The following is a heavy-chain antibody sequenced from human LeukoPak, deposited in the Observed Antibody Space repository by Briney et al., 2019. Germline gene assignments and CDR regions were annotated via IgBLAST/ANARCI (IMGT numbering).Heavy chain of an antibody. Sequence: GGSLRLSCAASGSTFSNYAMSWVRQAPGKGLEWVSVISGSGATTYYADSVKGRFTISRDNSKNTLYLQVDSLRAEDTAVYYCAKGLWGAYYYGMDVWGQGTTVTVSS. CDR1: GSTFSNYA. D-gene: IGHD3-16*01. V-gene: IGHV3-23*01. J-gene: IGHJ6*02. CDR2: ISGSGATT. CDR3: AKGLWGAYYYGMDV.